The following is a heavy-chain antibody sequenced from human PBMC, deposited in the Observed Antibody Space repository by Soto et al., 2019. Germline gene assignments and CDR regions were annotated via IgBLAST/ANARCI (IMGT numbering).Heavy chain of an antibody. CDR2: FSGGGGTT. CDR3: AKHQGGGVWAAMDV. Sequence: GGSLRLSCAASGFTFSSHAMTWVRQVPGKGLEWVSSFSGGGGTTYYADSVRGRFTISRDSSKSSLYLQMNSLRVEDTAVYHCAKHQGGGVWAAMDVWGQGTTVTVSS. CDR1: GFTFSSHA. V-gene: IGHV3-23*01. J-gene: IGHJ6*02. D-gene: IGHD3-16*01.